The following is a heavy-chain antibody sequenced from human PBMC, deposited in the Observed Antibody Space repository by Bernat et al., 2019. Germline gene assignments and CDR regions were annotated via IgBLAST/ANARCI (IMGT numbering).Heavy chain of an antibody. Sequence: QLQLQESGPGLVKPSETLSLTCTVSGGSISSSSYYWGWIRQPPGKGLEWIGSIYYSGSTYYNPSLKSRVTISVDTSKNQFSLKLSSVTTADTAVYYCARPLPYSISWYAVWFDPWGQGTLVTVSS. CDR1: GGSISSSSYY. V-gene: IGHV4-39*01. D-gene: IGHD6-13*01. CDR3: ARPLPYSISWYAVWFDP. J-gene: IGHJ5*02. CDR2: IYYSGST.